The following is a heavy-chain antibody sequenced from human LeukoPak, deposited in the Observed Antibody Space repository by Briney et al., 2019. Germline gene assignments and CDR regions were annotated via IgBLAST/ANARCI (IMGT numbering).Heavy chain of an antibody. CDR3: ARDEGSSSPVGYYYGMDV. D-gene: IGHD6-13*01. CDR1: GFTVSSNY. CDR2: IYSGGST. V-gene: IGHV3-53*01. Sequence: GGSLRLSCAASGFTVSSNYMSWVRQAPGKGLEWVSVIYSGGSTYYADSVKGRFTISRDNSKNTVYLQMNSLRAEDTAVYYCARDEGSSSPVGYYYGMDVWGQGTTVTVSS. J-gene: IGHJ6*02.